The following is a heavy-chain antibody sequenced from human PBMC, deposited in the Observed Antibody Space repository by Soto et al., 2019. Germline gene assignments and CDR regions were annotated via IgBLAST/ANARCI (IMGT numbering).Heavy chain of an antibody. J-gene: IGHJ4*02. CDR1: GGSLCSYY. CDR3: ARVLVGPYDSSGYSLDY. V-gene: IGHV4-59*01. Sequence: PSETLSLTCTVAGGSLCSYYWSWIRQPPGKGLQWIGYIYYSGSTNYNPSLKSRVTISVDTSKNQFSLKLSSVTAADTAVYYCARVLVGPYDSSGYSLDYWGQGTLVTVSS. CDR2: IYYSGST. D-gene: IGHD3-22*01.